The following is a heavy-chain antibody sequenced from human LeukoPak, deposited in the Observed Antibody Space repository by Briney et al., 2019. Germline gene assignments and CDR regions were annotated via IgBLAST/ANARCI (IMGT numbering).Heavy chain of an antibody. CDR1: GYTFTGYY. Sequence: ASVKVSCKASGYTFTGYYMHSVRQAPGQGLEWMGWINPNSGGTNYAQKFQGRVTMTRDTSIHTAYMELSRLRSDDTAVYYCARVTGYYYGSTGYYHHAFDIWGQGTMVTVSS. CDR3: ARVTGYYYGSTGYYHHAFDI. J-gene: IGHJ3*02. D-gene: IGHD3-22*01. CDR2: INPNSGGT. V-gene: IGHV1-2*02.